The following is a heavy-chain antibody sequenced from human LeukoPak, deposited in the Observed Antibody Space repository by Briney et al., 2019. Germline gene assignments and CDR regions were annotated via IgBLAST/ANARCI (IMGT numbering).Heavy chain of an antibody. CDR2: ISGSGGST. CDR3: AKVPSDSSGLSGDY. D-gene: IGHD3-22*01. Sequence: GGSLRLSCAASGFTFSSYGMSWVRQAPGKGLEWASAISGSGGSTYYADSVKGRFTISRDNSKNTLYLQMNSLRAEDTAVYYCAKVPSDSSGLSGDYWGQGTLVTVSS. V-gene: IGHV3-23*01. J-gene: IGHJ4*02. CDR1: GFTFSSYG.